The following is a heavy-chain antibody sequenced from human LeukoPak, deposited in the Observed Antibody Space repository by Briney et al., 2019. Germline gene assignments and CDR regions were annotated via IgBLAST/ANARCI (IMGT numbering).Heavy chain of an antibody. Sequence: GSLRLSCAASGFTFSSYAMSWVRQAPGKGLEWVSAISGSGGSTYYADSVEGRFTISRDNSKNTLYLQMNSLRAEDTAVYYCAKDLVVVVVVAATYKDYWGQGTLVTVSS. CDR2: ISGSGGST. V-gene: IGHV3-23*01. D-gene: IGHD2-15*01. CDR1: GFTFSSYA. CDR3: AKDLVVVVVVAATYKDY. J-gene: IGHJ4*02.